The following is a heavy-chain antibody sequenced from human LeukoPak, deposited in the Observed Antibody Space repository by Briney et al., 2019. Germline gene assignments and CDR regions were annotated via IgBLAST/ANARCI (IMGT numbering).Heavy chain of an antibody. CDR1: GFTFSTSV. J-gene: IGHJ3*02. Sequence: GGSLRLSCAASGFTFSTSVMHWVRQAPGKGLEHVSAINSNGGSTYYGNSVKGRFTISRDNSKNTLYLQMGSLRPEDMAVYYCARGSLYGDAAFDIWGQGTMVTVSS. CDR2: INSNGGST. V-gene: IGHV3-64*01. CDR3: ARGSLYGDAAFDI. D-gene: IGHD4-17*01.